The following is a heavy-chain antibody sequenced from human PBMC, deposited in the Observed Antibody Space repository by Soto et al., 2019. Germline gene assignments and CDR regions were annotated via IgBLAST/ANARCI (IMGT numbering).Heavy chain of an antibody. V-gene: IGHV3-30*18. J-gene: IGHJ4*02. Sequence: GGSLRLSCAASGFTFSSYGMHWVRQAPGKGLEWVAVISYDGSNKYYADSVKGRFTISRDNSKNTLYLHMNSLRAEDTAVYYCAKDGRQQLVRTFDYWGQGTLVTVSS. D-gene: IGHD6-13*01. CDR3: AKDGRQQLVRTFDY. CDR2: ISYDGSNK. CDR1: GFTFSSYG.